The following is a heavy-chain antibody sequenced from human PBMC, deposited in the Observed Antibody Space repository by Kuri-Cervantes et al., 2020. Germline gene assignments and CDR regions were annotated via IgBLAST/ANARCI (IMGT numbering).Heavy chain of an antibody. CDR1: GFTFSSYA. CDR2: ISYDGSNK. CDR3: ASRFEKKGLDT. V-gene: IGHV3-30-3*01. J-gene: IGHJ5*02. Sequence: GGSLRLSCAASGFTFSSYAMHWVRQAPGKGLEWVAVISYDGSNKYYADSVKGRFTISRDNAKRSLYLQMNSLRAEDTAVYYCASRFEKKGLDTWGQGTLVPSPQ. D-gene: IGHD3-3*01.